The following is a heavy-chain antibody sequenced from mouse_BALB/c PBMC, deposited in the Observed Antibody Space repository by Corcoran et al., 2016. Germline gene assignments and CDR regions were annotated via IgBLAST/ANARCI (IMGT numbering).Heavy chain of an antibody. CDR3: ARKYGKGIYFDY. V-gene: IGHV14-3*02. Sequence: EVQLQQSGAELVKPGASVKLSCTASGFNIKDTYMHWVEQRPEQGLEWIGRIDPANGNTKYDPKFQGKATITADTSSNTAYLQLSSLTSEDTAVYYCARKYGKGIYFDYWGQGTTLTVSS. J-gene: IGHJ2*01. D-gene: IGHD2-10*02. CDR1: GFNIKDTY. CDR2: IDPANGNT.